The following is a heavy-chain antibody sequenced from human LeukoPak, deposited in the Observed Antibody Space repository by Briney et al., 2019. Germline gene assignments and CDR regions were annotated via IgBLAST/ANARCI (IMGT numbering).Heavy chain of an antibody. CDR1: GFTFSSYA. CDR2: ISGSGGST. J-gene: IGHJ4*02. V-gene: IGHV3-23*01. D-gene: IGHD2-15*01. Sequence: GGSLRLSCAASGFTFSSYAMSWVRQAPGKGLEWVSAISGSGGSTYYADSVKGRFTISRDNSKNTLYLQMNSLRAEDTAVYYCAKDRGVLGYCSGGGCRTFDYWGQGTLVTVSS. CDR3: AKDRGVLGYCSGGGCRTFDY.